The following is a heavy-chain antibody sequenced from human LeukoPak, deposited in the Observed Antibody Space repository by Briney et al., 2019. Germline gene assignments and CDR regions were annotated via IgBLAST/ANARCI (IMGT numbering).Heavy chain of an antibody. D-gene: IGHD1-26*01. Sequence: GGSLRLSCAASGFTVSSNYMSWARQAPGKGLEWVSIIYSGGSTYYADSVKGRFTISRDNSKNTLYLQMNSLRAEDTAVYYCARWAYSGSFYYFDYWGQGTLVTVSS. CDR2: IYSGGST. J-gene: IGHJ4*02. CDR1: GFTVSSNY. V-gene: IGHV3-53*01. CDR3: ARWAYSGSFYYFDY.